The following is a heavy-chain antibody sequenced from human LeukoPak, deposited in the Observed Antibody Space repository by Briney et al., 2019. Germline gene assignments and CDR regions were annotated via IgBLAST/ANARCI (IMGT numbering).Heavy chain of an antibody. J-gene: IGHJ6*03. CDR2: ISWNSGNI. D-gene: IGHD4-17*01. Sequence: GRSLRLSCAASGFTFDDYAMHWVRQAPGKGLEWVSGISWNSGNIGYAGSVKGRFTISRDNAKNSLYLHMNSLRAEDMALYYCAKGTSGGDYGDSYYMDVWGKGTTVTGSS. V-gene: IGHV3-9*03. CDR3: AKGTSGGDYGDSYYMDV. CDR1: GFTFDDYA.